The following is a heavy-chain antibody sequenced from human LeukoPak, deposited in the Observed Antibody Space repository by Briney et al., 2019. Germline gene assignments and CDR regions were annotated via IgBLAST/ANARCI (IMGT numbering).Heavy chain of an antibody. CDR2: IKQDGSLK. Sequence: PGGSLRLSCAASGFTFSNHWMSWVRQAPGKGLEWVANIKQDGSLKYYVDSVKGRFTISRDNAENSLYLQLNSLRAEDTAAYYCAREPPYYYDSSGYYDLYYWGQGTLVTVSS. V-gene: IGHV3-7*01. J-gene: IGHJ4*02. CDR1: GFTFSNHW. D-gene: IGHD3-22*01. CDR3: AREPPYYYDSSGYYDLYY.